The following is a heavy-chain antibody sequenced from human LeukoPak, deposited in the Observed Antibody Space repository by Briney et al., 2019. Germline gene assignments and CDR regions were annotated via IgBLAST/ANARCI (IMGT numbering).Heavy chain of an antibody. J-gene: IGHJ4*02. D-gene: IGHD2-2*01. CDR2: IIPIFGAA. V-gene: IGHV1-69*13. CDR3: ARSLLGYCSSTSCQLDY. Sequence: SVKVSCKASGGTFRNYVISWVRQAPGQGLEWMGGIIPIFGAANYGQSSQGRVTITADESTNTAYMELSSLRSDDTAVYYCARSLLGYCSSTSCQLDYWGQGTLVTVSS. CDR1: GGTFRNYV.